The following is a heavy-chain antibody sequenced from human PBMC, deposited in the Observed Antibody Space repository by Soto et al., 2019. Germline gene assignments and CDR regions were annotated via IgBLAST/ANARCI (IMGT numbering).Heavy chain of an antibody. CDR3: VSSNRGSSH. J-gene: IGHJ4*02. Sequence: SETLSLTCTVSGASISSSNYYWGWIRQPPGKGLEWIGSIYYSANTYYNPSLKSRVTISVDTSKNQFSLRLSSVTAADTAVYYCVSSNRGSSHWGQGTLVTVSS. V-gene: IGHV4-39*01. CDR2: IYYSANT. CDR1: GASISSSNYY. D-gene: IGHD3-10*01.